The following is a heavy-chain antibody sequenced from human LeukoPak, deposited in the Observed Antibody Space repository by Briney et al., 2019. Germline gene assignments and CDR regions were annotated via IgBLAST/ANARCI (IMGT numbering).Heavy chain of an antibody. CDR2: IYPADSVT. J-gene: IGHJ4*02. CDR1: GYSFINYW. D-gene: IGHD2-2*01. Sequence: GESLKISCKGSGYSFINYWIGWVRQMPGKGLEWMGIIYPADSVTIYSPSFQGQVTISDDKSIGTAYLQWSSLKASDTAMYYCARGNHCGSTSCALDYWGQGTLVTVSS. CDR3: ARGNHCGSTSCALDY. V-gene: IGHV5-51*01.